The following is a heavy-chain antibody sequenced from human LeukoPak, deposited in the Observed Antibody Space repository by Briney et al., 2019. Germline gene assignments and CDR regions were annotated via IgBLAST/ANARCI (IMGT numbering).Heavy chain of an antibody. Sequence: ASVKVSCTASGGTFSSYAISWVRQAPGQGLEWMGWISGYNGDTNYAQKFQDRVTMTKDTSTTTVYMELRSLRSDDTAVYYCARWQVLHYFDYWGQGTLVTVSS. J-gene: IGHJ4*02. D-gene: IGHD1-26*01. CDR2: ISGYNGDT. V-gene: IGHV1-18*01. CDR1: GGTFSSYA. CDR3: ARWQVLHYFDY.